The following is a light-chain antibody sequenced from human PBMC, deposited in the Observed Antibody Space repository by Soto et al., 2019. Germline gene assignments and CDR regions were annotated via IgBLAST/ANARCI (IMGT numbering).Light chain of an antibody. CDR1: QSVSSY. V-gene: IGKV3-11*01. J-gene: IGKJ5*01. CDR2: DAS. Sequence: VLTQSPATLSFSAGERATLSCRASQSVSSYLAWYQQKPGQAPRLLIYDASNRATGIPARFSGSGSGTDFTLTISSLEPEDFALHYCQQRSNWPITFGHRTRPEIK. CDR3: QQRSNWPIT.